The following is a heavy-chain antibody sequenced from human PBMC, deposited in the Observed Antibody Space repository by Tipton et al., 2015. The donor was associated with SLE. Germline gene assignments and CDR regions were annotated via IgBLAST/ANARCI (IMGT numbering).Heavy chain of an antibody. D-gene: IGHD3-22*01. CDR1: GGSISSSDYY. CDR2: VYATGST. CDR3: ARDRTYYDSDGYPRPNAFDI. Sequence: TLSLTCTISGGSISSSDYYWGWIRQPAGKGLEWIGRVYATGSTYYNPSLKSRVTMSLDTSKNQFSLKLSSVTAADTAVYFCARDRTYYDSDGYPRPNAFDIWGQGTVVTVSS. J-gene: IGHJ3*02. V-gene: IGHV4-61*02.